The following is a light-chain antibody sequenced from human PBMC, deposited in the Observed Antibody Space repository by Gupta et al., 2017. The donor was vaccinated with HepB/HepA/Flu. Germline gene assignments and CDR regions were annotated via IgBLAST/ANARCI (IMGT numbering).Light chain of an antibody. CDR3: MQGEHWPWT. J-gene: IGKJ1*01. Sequence: DVVMTQAPLCLSVTLGQPASISCRSSQGLGFSDGNNYLPWFQQRPGQPPRRLINLASYRDSGVPDRFSGSGSGTDCTLKISRVEAEDVGIYSCMQGEHWPWTFGQGTKVEVK. CDR1: QGLGFSDGNNY. V-gene: IGKV2-30*01. CDR2: LAS.